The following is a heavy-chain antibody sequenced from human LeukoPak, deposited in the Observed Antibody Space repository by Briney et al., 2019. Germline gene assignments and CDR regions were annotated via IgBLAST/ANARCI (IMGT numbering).Heavy chain of an antibody. D-gene: IGHD2-15*01. Sequence: GASVKVSCKVSGYTLTELSMHWVRQAPGKGLEWMGGFDPEDGETIYAQKFQGRVTMTEDTSTDTAYMELSSLRSEDTAVYYCATVRAILTQAGLDYWGQGTLVTVSS. CDR3: ATVRAILTQAGLDY. V-gene: IGHV1-24*01. J-gene: IGHJ4*02. CDR1: GYTLTELS. CDR2: FDPEDGET.